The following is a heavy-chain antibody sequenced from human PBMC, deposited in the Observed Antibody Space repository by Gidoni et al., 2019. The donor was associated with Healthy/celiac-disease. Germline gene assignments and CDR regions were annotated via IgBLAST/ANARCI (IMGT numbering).Heavy chain of an antibody. D-gene: IGHD6-19*01. CDR3: ARAAHRNRSGWGDYYYYGMDV. CDR1: GYTFTGSY. Sequence: QVQLVQSGAEVTKPGASVKVSCKASGYTFTGSYMHWVRQAPGQGLEWMGWINPNSGGTNYAQKFQGWVTMTRDTSISTAYMELSRLRSDDTAVYYWARAAHRNRSGWGDYYYYGMDVWGQGTTVTVSS. V-gene: IGHV1-2*04. J-gene: IGHJ6*02. CDR2: INPNSGGT.